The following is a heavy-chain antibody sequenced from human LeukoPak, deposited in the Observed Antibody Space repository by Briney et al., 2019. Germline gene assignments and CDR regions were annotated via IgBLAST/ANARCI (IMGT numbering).Heavy chain of an antibody. V-gene: IGHV3-30*02. CDR2: IHYDESQK. Sequence: QPGGSLRLSCAASGFSFSNYGMHWVRLAPDKGLEWVAYIHYDESQKYYAGSVKGRFTISRDNSKNTLYLQMNSLRAEDTAVYYCAKVRTPGGGIYCSSTSCYPFDYWGQGTLVTVSS. CDR3: AKVRTPGGGIYCSSTSCYPFDY. D-gene: IGHD2-2*01. CDR1: GFSFSNYG. J-gene: IGHJ4*02.